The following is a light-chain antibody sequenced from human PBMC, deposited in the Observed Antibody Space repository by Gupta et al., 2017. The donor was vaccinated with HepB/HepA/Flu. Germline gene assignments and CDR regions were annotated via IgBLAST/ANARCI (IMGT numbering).Light chain of an antibody. J-gene: IGLJ3*02. Sequence: QSALTQPASVSGSPGQSITISCTGTSSDIENYNLVSLYQQHPDKPPQLIIYDVTKRPSGVSNRFSASKSGNTASLTISGLQAEDEADYYCCSYADVGTLVFGGGTRLTVL. CDR2: DVT. V-gene: IGLV2-23*02. CDR1: SSDIENYNL. CDR3: CSYADVGTLV.